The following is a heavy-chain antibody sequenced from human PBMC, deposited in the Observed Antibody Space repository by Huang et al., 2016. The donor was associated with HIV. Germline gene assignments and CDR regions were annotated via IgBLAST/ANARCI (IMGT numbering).Heavy chain of an antibody. CDR3: ARRAVAGIYYYYYMDV. CDR1: GFTFRNYA. CDR2: ISDDRSNK. Sequence: QVKLVESGGGVVQPGRSLRLSCAASGFTFRNYAMHWVGQAQGKGLEWVAFISDDRSNKDYTDSVKGRFTISRDNSKNALYLQMNSLRAEDTAVYYCARRAVAGIYYYYYMDVWGKGTTVTVSS. D-gene: IGHD6-19*01. J-gene: IGHJ6*03. V-gene: IGHV3-30-3*01.